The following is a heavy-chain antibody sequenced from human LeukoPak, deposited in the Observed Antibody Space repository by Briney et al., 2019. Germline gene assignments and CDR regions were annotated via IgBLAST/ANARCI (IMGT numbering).Heavy chain of an antibody. D-gene: IGHD2-15*01. V-gene: IGHV5-51*01. J-gene: IGHJ3*01. CDR3: ARCGRYDAYRV. CDR1: GHTFSISW. CDR2: IYVGDSDT. Sequence: GDSLKISCKCSGHTFSISWIGWVRQKPGEGLEWMGIIYVGDSDTRYNPSFQGQVTISADRSTSTPCLQWSSLKSSDTAIYYCARCGRYDAYRVWGQGTLVSVSS.